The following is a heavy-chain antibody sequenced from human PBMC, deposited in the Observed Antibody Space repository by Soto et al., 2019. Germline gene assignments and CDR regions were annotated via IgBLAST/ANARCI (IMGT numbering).Heavy chain of an antibody. Sequence: EVQLVESGGDLVQRGGSLRLSCAASGFDVSNTDMSWVRQAPGKGLEWVSVIYSGGYTNYADSVKGRFIVSRDSPKNTLKLKMDSLRAEDTAVYYCAREAIVVIAAPEYYFDYWGQGTLVTVSS. CDR3: AREAIVVIAAPEYYFDY. CDR1: GFDVSNTD. V-gene: IGHV3-66*01. D-gene: IGHD3-22*01. CDR2: IYSGGYT. J-gene: IGHJ4*02.